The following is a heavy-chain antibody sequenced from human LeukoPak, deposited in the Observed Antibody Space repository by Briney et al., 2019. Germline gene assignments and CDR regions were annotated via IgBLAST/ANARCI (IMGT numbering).Heavy chain of an antibody. CDR1: GGSVSNYY. Sequence: KPSETLSITCSVSGGSVSNYYWSWIRQPPGKGLEWIGYVYYTGSTNYNPSLKSRVTMFEDKSKNQFSLRLYSVTVADTAVYYCARHFAYSSSSYFDYWGQGSLVTVSS. V-gene: IGHV4-59*08. D-gene: IGHD6-6*01. CDR2: VYYTGST. CDR3: ARHFAYSSSSYFDY. J-gene: IGHJ4*02.